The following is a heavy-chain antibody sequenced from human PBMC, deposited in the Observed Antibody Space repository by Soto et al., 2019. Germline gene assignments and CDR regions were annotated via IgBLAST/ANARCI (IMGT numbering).Heavy chain of an antibody. CDR2: ISYDGSNK. Sequence: QVQLVESGGGVVQPGRSLRLSCAASGFTFSSYGMRWVRQAPGKGLEWVAVISYDGSNKYYADSVKGRFTISRDNSKNTLHLQMNGLRAEDTAGYYCAKTAPSPDWTFHLRDYGGQGTLVTVSS. D-gene: IGHD1-1*01. J-gene: IGHJ4*02. V-gene: IGHV3-30*18. CDR1: GFTFSSYG. CDR3: AKTAPSPDWTFHLRDY.